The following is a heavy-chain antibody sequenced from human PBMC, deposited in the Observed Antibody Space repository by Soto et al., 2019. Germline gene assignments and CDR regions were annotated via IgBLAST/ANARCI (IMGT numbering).Heavy chain of an antibody. V-gene: IGHV3-73*01. D-gene: IGHD3-16*01. CDR2: IRSTLNSHAT. CDR3: TRPRDGVNGYTFDQ. Sequence: EVQLVESGGGVVQPGGSLQLSCAASGFIFSGSAIHWVRQTSGTGLEWLGRIRSTLNSHATSSAESVRGRFTISRDDSEKKAYMQMNSLKTEDTAVYYCTRPRDGVNGYTFDQWGQGTLVTVSS. CDR1: GFIFSGSA. J-gene: IGHJ4*02.